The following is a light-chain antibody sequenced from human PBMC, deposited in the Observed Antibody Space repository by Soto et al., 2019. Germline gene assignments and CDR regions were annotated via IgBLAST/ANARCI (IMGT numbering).Light chain of an antibody. CDR1: QSISSS. Sequence: EIVMTQSPATLSVSPGERATLSCRASQSISSSLAWYQQKRGQAPRLLMYDASTRASGVPARFSGSGSGTEFTLTISSLQSEDFALYYCQQYDHWPPATFGQGTKVDIK. J-gene: IGKJ1*01. V-gene: IGKV3-15*01. CDR2: DAS. CDR3: QQYDHWPPAT.